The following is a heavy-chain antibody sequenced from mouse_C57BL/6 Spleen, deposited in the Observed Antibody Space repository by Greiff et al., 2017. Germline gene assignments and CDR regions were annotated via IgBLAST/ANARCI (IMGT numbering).Heavy chain of an antibody. CDR3: ARDGQYYYDY. D-gene: IGHD2-3*01. CDR1: GYTFTSYW. J-gene: IGHJ2*01. Sequence: VQLQQPGAELVRPGSSVKLSCKASGYTFTSYWMHWVKQRPIQGLEWIGNIDPSDSETHYNQKFKDKATLTVDKSSSTADMQLSSLTSEDSAVYYCARDGQYYYDYWGQGTTLTVST. CDR2: IDPSDSET. V-gene: IGHV1-52*01.